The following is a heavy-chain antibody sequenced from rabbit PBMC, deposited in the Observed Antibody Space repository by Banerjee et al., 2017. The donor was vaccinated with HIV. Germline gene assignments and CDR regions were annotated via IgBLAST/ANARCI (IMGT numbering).Heavy chain of an antibody. V-gene: IGHV1S45*01. CDR3: ARNYGGSGYLLNL. D-gene: IGHD8-1*01. Sequence: QEQLEESGGDLVKPEGSLTLTCTASGFSFSSSYWICWVRQAPGKGLEWIGCIYTGSGGDTYYASWVNGRFTISKTSSTTVTLQMTSLTAADTATYFCARNYGGSGYLLNLWGPGTLVTVS. J-gene: IGHJ4*01. CDR2: IYTGSGGDT. CDR1: GFSFSSSYW.